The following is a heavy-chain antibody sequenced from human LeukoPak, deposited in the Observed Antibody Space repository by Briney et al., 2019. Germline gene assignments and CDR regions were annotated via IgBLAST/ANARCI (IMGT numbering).Heavy chain of an antibody. CDR3: ARARDRWELKGDY. CDR2: IYPGDSDT. D-gene: IGHD1-26*01. Sequence: GESLKISCKGSGYSFTSYWIGWVRQMPGKGLERMGIIYPGDSDTRYSPSFQGQVTISADKSTSTAYLQWSSLKASDTAMYYCARARDRWELKGDYWGQGTLATVSS. J-gene: IGHJ4*02. CDR1: GYSFTSYW. V-gene: IGHV5-51*01.